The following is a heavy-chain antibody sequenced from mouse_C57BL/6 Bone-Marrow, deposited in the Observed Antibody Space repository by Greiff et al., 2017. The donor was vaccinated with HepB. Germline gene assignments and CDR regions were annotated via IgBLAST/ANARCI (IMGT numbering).Heavy chain of an antibody. Sequence: VKLMESGPELVKPGASVKLSCKASGYTFTSYDINWVKQRPGQGLEWIGWIYPRDGSTKYNEKFKGKATLTVDTSSSTAYMELHSLTSEDSAVYFCARWLLWYPIFPMDYWGQGTSVTVSS. CDR3: ARWLLWYPIFPMDY. D-gene: IGHD2-1*01. J-gene: IGHJ4*01. CDR2: IYPRDGST. CDR1: GYTFTSYD. V-gene: IGHV1-85*01.